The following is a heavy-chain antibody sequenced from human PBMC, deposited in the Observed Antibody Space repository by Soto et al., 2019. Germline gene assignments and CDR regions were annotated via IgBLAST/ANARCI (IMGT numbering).Heavy chain of an antibody. J-gene: IGHJ4*02. Sequence: EVQLLESGGGLVQPGGSLRLSCAASGFAFSNYAMSWFRQTPGKGLQWVSAIGVSGGNTYYADSVKGRFTISRNNSKNTMYLQINSLRSADTAVYHCAKDSRRWYTAMSFDYWGQGSLVTVSS. D-gene: IGHD5-18*01. CDR1: GFAFSNYA. CDR2: IGVSGGNT. CDR3: AKDSRRWYTAMSFDY. V-gene: IGHV3-23*01.